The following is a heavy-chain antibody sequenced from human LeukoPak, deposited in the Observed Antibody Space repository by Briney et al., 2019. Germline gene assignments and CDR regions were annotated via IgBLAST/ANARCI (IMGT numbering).Heavy chain of an antibody. CDR1: GGTFSSYA. V-gene: IGHV1-69*01. J-gene: IGHJ4*02. D-gene: IGHD2-15*01. CDR2: IIPIFGTA. Sequence: SVKVSCKASGGTFSSYAISWVRQAPGQGLEWMGGIIPIFGTANYAQKFQGRVTITADESTSTAYMELSSLRSEDTAVYYCTRDLKAYCSGGSCYRLDYWGQGTLVTVSS. CDR3: TRDLKAYCSGGSCYRLDY.